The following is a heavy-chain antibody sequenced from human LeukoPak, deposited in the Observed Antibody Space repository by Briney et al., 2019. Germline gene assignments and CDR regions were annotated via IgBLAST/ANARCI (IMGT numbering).Heavy chain of an antibody. J-gene: IGHJ5*02. CDR2: IYYSGST. Sequence: SETLSLTCTVSGGSISSYYWSWIRQPPGKGLEWIGYIYYSGSTNYNPSLKSRVTISVDTSKNQFSLKLSSVTAADTAVYYCASAERGYSGYAFTWGQGTLVTVSS. D-gene: IGHD5-12*01. CDR3: ASAERGYSGYAFT. CDR1: GGSISSYY. V-gene: IGHV4-59*01.